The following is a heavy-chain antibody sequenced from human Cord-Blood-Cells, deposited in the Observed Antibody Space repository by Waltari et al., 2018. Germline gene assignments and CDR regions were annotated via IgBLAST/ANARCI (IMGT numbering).Heavy chain of an antibody. CDR3: ARVTDGITIFGVVIDY. Sequence: QLQLQESGPGLVKPSETLSLTCTVSVGSFSSIGYYWAWIRQPPGKGLEWIGSIYYSGSTYYNPSLKSRVTISVDTSKNQFSLKLSSVTAADTAVYYCARVTDGITIFGVVIDYWGQGTLVTVSS. CDR2: IYYSGST. J-gene: IGHJ4*02. V-gene: IGHV4-39*01. CDR1: VGSFSSIGYY. D-gene: IGHD3-3*01.